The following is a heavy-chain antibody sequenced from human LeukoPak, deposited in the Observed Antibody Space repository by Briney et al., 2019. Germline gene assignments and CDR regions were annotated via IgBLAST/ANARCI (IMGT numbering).Heavy chain of an antibody. D-gene: IGHD6-13*01. CDR2: FDPEDGET. CDR3: ASYSSSWYGD. J-gene: IGHJ4*02. V-gene: IGHV1-24*01. CDR1: GYTLTELS. Sequence: ASVKVSCKVSGYTLTELSMHWVRQAPGKGLEWMGGFDPEDGETIYAQKFQGRVTITTDESTSTAYMELSSLRSEDTAVYYCASYSSSWYGDWGQGTLVTVSS.